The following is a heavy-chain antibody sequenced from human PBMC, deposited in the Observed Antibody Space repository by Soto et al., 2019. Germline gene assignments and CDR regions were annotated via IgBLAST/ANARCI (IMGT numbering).Heavy chain of an antibody. CDR2: INPSGGST. CDR3: ARSSWFNP. J-gene: IGHJ5*02. V-gene: IGHV1-46*01. Sequence: QVQLVQSGAEVKKPGASVKVSCKASGYTFTNYYMHWVRQAPGQGLEWMGMINPSGGSTNYAQKVQGRGTMTRDTSTSIVYMELSSLRSEDTAVYYCARSSWFNPWGQGTLFTVSS. CDR1: GYTFTNYY.